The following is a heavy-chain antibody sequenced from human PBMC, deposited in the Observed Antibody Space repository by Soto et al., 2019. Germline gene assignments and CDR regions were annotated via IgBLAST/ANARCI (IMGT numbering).Heavy chain of an antibody. J-gene: IGHJ3*02. CDR1: GYPVTAYY. Sequence: QLHLVQSGAVVKKPGASVTVSCSASGYPVTAYYMHWVRQAPGRGLEWMGGINPATGAAKYTQTFQGRGTMLRETSTSTVFMDLRGLTSEDTAFFYVARGGGVGVAGSAAFDMWGQGTLVTVSS. D-gene: IGHD3-3*01. CDR2: INPATGAA. V-gene: IGHV1-2*02. CDR3: ARGGGVGVAGSAAFDM.